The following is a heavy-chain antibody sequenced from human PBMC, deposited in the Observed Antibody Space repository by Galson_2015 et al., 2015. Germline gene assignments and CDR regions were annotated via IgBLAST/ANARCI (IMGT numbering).Heavy chain of an antibody. CDR3: SSLDELLTGFKLTYAFDN. CDR1: GFTFSGSA. D-gene: IGHD3-9*01. J-gene: IGHJ3*02. V-gene: IGHV3-73*01. Sequence: SLRLSCAASGFTFSGSAMHWVRQASGKGLEWVGRIRSKANNYATAYDASVKGRFTISRDDSKNTAFLQMNSLKTEDTAVYYCSSLDELLTGFKLTYAFDNWGQGTMVTVSS. CDR2: IRSKANNYAT.